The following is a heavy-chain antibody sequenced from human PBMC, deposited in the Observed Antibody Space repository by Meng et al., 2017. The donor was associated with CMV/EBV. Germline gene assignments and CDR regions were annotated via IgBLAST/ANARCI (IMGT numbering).Heavy chain of an antibody. D-gene: IGHD2-2*01. CDR1: GGSISSSSYY. V-gene: IGHV4-39*07. J-gene: IGHJ5*02. Sequence: QRQLQVSGPGLVKPSEPLSLTCTVSGGSISSSSYYWGWIRQPPGKGLEWIGSIYYSGSTYYNPSLKSRVTISVDTSKNQFSLKLSSVTAADTAVYYCARDRDIVVVPGDPWFDPWGQGTLVTVSS. CDR2: IYYSGST. CDR3: ARDRDIVVVPGDPWFDP.